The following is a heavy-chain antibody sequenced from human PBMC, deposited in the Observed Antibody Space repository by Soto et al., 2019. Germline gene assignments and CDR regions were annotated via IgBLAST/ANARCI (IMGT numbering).Heavy chain of an antibody. CDR3: ARAPFILATPLSYYYGMDV. CDR2: IIPIFVTA. Sequence: QVQLVQSGAEVKKPGSSVKVSCKASGGTFSSYAISWVRQAPGQGLEWMGGIIPIFVTANYAQKFQGRVKIHAYESTSPPYMELSRLRSDDTAVSYCARAPFILATPLSYYYGMDVCGQLTTVTVAS. D-gene: IGHD5-12*01. J-gene: IGHJ6*02. CDR1: GGTFSSYA. V-gene: IGHV1-69*01.